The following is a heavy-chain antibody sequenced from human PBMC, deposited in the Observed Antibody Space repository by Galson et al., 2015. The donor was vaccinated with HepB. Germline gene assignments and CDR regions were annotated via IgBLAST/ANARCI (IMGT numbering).Heavy chain of an antibody. CDR1: GDSVSSNSAA. Sequence: CAISGDSVSSNSAAWNWIRQSPSRGLEWLGRTYYRSKWYNDYAVSVKSRITINPDTSKNQFSLQLNSVTPEDTAVYYCARDPHPTGDPYYYYGMDVWGQGTTVTVSS. J-gene: IGHJ6*02. CDR3: ARDPHPTGDPYYYYGMDV. CDR2: TYYRSKWYN. D-gene: IGHD7-27*01. V-gene: IGHV6-1*01.